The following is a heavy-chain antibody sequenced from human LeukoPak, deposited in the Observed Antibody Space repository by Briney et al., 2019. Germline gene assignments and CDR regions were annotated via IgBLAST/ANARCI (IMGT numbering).Heavy chain of an antibody. CDR3: ARMAGRYDILTGYWYYFDY. D-gene: IGHD3-9*01. Sequence: PGGSVRLSCAASGFTVSSNYMSWVRQAPGKGLEWVSVIYSGGSTYYADSVKGRFTISRDNSKNTLYLQMNSLRAEDTAVYYCARMAGRYDILTGYWYYFDYWGQGTLVTVSS. V-gene: IGHV3-53*01. J-gene: IGHJ4*02. CDR1: GFTVSSNY. CDR2: IYSGGST.